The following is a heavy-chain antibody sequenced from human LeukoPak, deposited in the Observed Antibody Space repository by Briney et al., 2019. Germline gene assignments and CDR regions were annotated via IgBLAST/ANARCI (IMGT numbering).Heavy chain of an antibody. CDR2: INGDGSTT. CDR1: GFSLSSHW. CDR3: VRGGTYSTDPFDI. D-gene: IGHD2-15*01. J-gene: IGHJ3*02. V-gene: IGHV3-74*03. Sequence: PGGSLRLSCAASGFSLSSHWMHSVRQVPGKGLVWVSRINGDGSTTTYADSVKGRFSISRDNAENTLFLQMNILRPEDTAVYYCVRGGTYSTDPFDIWGQGTRVIVSS.